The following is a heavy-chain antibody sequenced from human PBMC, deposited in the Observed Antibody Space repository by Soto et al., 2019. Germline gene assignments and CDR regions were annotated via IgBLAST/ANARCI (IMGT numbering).Heavy chain of an antibody. CDR2: IDPSDSYT. J-gene: IGHJ6*02. V-gene: IGHV5-10-1*01. D-gene: IGHD3-10*01. Sequence: GESLKTSCKGSGYSFTSYWISWVRQMPGKGLEWMGRIDPSDSYTNYSPSFQGHVTISADKSISTAYLQWSSLKASDTAMYYCARHHVVRGKGDGMDVWGQGTTVTVSS. CDR1: GYSFTSYW. CDR3: ARHHVVRGKGDGMDV.